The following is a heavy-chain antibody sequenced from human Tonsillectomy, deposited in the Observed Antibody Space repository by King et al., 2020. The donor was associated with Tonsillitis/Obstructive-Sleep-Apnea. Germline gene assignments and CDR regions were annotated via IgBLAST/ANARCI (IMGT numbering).Heavy chain of an antibody. D-gene: IGHD3-22*01. J-gene: IGHJ3*02. CDR3: SRAYGDNYDYHSGGYYDIGAFDI. CDR2: IIPILGIT. CDR1: GGTFSNYD. Sequence: QLVQSGAEVKMPGSSVRVSCEASGGTFSNYDLSWVRQAPGQGLEWMGGIIPILGITNYAQKFQGRVTITANKSTSTAYMELSSLRSEDTAVYYCSRAYGDNYDYHSGGYYDIGAFDIWGQGTMVTVSS. V-gene: IGHV1-69*10.